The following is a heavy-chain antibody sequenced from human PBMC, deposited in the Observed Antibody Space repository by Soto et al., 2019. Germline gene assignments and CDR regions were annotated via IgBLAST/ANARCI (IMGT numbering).Heavy chain of an antibody. CDR3: ARRGQKITMFRGVIGGNYYYYAMAA. V-gene: IGHV4-31*02. J-gene: IGHJ6*02. D-gene: IGHD3-10*01. CDR2: IYYSGRT. Sequence: PPKTRSDTWISCNGSTIRGGHFWSWIRQHQGKGLEWIGYIYYSGRTDYNPSLKSRVTISVDPSKNQFSLKLSSVTAADTAVYYCARRGQKITMFRGVIGGNYYYYAMAARGQSTT. CDR1: NGSTIRGGHF.